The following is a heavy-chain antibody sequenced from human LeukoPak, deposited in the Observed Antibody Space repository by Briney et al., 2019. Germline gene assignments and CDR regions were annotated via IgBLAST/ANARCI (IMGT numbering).Heavy chain of an antibody. CDR2: INSDGST. J-gene: IGHJ3*02. CDR3: ARVVYYYDSSGYPNAFDM. D-gene: IGHD3-22*01. Sequence: PGGSLRLSCAASGFTFSSSWMHWVRQAPGKGLVWVSRINSDGSTIYADSVKGRFTISRDNAKNTLYLQMNSLRAEDTAVYYCARVVYYYDSSGYPNAFDMWGQGTMVTVSS. CDR1: GFTFSSSW. V-gene: IGHV3-74*01.